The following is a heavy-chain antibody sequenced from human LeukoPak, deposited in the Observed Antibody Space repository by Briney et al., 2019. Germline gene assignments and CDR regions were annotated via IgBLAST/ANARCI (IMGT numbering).Heavy chain of an antibody. D-gene: IGHD3-10*01. CDR2: ISSSSSYI. V-gene: IGHV3-21*04. J-gene: IGHJ4*02. CDR3: AKALLWFGELLGY. CDR1: GFTFSSYS. Sequence: KPGGSLRLSCAASGFTFSSYSMNWVRQAPGKGLEWVSSISSSSSYIYYADSVKGRFTISRDNSKNTLYLQMNSLRAEDTAVYYCAKALLWFGELLGYWGQGTLVTVSS.